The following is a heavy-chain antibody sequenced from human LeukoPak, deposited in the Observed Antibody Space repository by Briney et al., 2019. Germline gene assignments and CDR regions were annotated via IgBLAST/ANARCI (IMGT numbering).Heavy chain of an antibody. J-gene: IGHJ4*02. CDR1: ASSITSTYY. CDR3: ARVLHAPYRIDS. V-gene: IGHV4-38-2*02. CDR2: VFRLQTVRT. D-gene: IGHD2-8*01. Sequence: KPSETLSLTCTVSASSITSTYYWAWFRQPPGKGLEWIATVFRLQTVRTFNNPSLGSRVTMSLDPSHNQFSLNLTSVTAADTALYFCARVLHAPYRIDSWGQGTLVTVSS.